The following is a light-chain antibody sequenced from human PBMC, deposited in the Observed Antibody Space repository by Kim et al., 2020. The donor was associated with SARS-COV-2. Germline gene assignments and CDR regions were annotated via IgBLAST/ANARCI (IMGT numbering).Light chain of an antibody. J-gene: IGLJ2*01. CDR2: EDR. V-gene: IGLV2-18*02. CDR1: SSDIGSYDR. Sequence: QSALTQPPSVSGSPGQSVTISCTGTSSDIGSYDRVSWFQQFPGTAPKLLIYEDRNRLSAVPDRFSGSKSGNTASLTISGLQAEDEAIYYCSSYTLRTTWIFGGGTADRP. CDR3: SSYTLRTTWI.